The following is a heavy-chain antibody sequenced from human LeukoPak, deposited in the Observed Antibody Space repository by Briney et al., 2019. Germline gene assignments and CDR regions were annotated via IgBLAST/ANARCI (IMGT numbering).Heavy chain of an antibody. CDR3: ARDQGPADFDY. J-gene: IGHJ4*02. CDR1: GYTFTGYY. CDR2: INPNSGGT. V-gene: IGHV1-2*02. Sequence: ASGKVSCKASGYTFTGYYMHWVRQAPGQGLEWMGCINPNSGGTKYAQKFQGRVTMTRDTSISTAYMELSSLRSDDTAVYYCARDQGPADFDYWGQGTLVTVSS.